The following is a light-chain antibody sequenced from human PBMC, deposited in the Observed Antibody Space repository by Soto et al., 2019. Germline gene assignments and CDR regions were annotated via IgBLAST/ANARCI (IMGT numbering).Light chain of an antibody. CDR3: QHYKSYSGA. CDR2: AAS. V-gene: IGKV1-17*01. Sequence: QLSLSPLYLSAAVGEKIIITCRVSPDVGSYLRWYQQNPGQAPNLVIYAASNLYTGVPSRFSGRRSGTEFTLTISSLQPEDFATYYCQHYKSYSGAFGQGTKVDIK. J-gene: IGKJ1*01. CDR1: PDVGSY.